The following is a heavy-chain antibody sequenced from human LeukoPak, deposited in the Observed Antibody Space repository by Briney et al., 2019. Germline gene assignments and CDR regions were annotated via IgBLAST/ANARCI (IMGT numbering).Heavy chain of an antibody. CDR2: IYYSGST. V-gene: IGHV4-61*05. J-gene: IGHJ4*02. CDR3: ARSNSGSYYFDY. Sequence: SETLSLTCTVSGVSISSSNSYWGWIRQPPGKGLEWIGYIYYSGSTNYNPSLKSRVTISVDTSKNQFSLKLSSVTAADTAVYYCARSNSGSYYFDYWGQGTLVTVSS. CDR1: GVSISSSNSY. D-gene: IGHD1-26*01.